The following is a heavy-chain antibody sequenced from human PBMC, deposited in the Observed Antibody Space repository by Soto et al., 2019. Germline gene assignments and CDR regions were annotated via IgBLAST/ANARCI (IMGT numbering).Heavy chain of an antibody. V-gene: IGHV4-30-2*01. J-gene: IGHJ4*02. Sequence: SETLSLTCTVSGDFISSGGYSWSWVRQPPRKALEWIGYIYRTGSASYSPALNSRVTISVDRSRNQFSRSRRSVTAADTAIYYGARASETFWGRGTLVTVSS. D-gene: IGHD3-16*01. CDR3: ARASETF. CDR2: IYRTGSA. CDR1: GDFISSGGYS.